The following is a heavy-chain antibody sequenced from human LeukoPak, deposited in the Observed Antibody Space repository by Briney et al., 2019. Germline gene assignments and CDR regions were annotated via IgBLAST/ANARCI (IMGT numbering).Heavy chain of an antibody. Sequence: SQTLSLTCAISGDSVSSNSAAWNWIRQSPSRGLEWLGKTYYRSKWYNDYAVPVKSRITINPDTSKNQFSLQLNSVTPEDTAVYYCARSSFGEFLPHNWFDPWGQGTLVTVSS. CDR1: GDSVSSNSAA. D-gene: IGHD3-10*01. CDR3: ARSSFGEFLPHNWFDP. J-gene: IGHJ5*02. V-gene: IGHV6-1*01. CDR2: TYYRSKWYN.